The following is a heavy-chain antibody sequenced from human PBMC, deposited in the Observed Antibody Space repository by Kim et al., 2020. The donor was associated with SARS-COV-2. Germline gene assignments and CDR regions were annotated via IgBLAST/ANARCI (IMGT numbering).Heavy chain of an antibody. CDR3: AREVMSGTAY. V-gene: IGHV3-7*01. CDR1: GFTFSNYW. Sequence: GSLRLSCAASGFTFSNYWMSWVRQAPGKGLEWVANIKQDGSEKYYVDSVKGRFTISRDNAKNSLYLQMNSLRAEDTAVYYCAREVMSGTAYWGQGTLVTVSS. J-gene: IGHJ4*02. CDR2: IKQDGSEK. D-gene: IGHD1-1*01.